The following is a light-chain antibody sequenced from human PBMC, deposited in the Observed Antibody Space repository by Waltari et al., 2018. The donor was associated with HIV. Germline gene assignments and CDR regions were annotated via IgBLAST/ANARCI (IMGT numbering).Light chain of an antibody. Sequence: EIVMTQSPATLSVSPGETAILSCRASQRVGINVAWYQQKPGQAPRLLMSAASTRATGTPAWFSGSGSGTDFTLTISSLQSEDFAVYYCQHYNNWLTWTFGQGTNVEVK. CDR3: QHYNNWLTWT. V-gene: IGKV3-15*01. J-gene: IGKJ1*01. CDR2: AAS. CDR1: QRVGIN.